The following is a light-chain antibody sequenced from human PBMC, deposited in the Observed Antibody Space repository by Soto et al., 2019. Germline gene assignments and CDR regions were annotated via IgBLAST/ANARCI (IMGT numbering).Light chain of an antibody. J-gene: IGKJ1*01. CDR3: QQYNAYSQA. CDR1: ESVSRW. V-gene: IGKV1-5*03. CDR2: QAS. Sequence: DIQMTRTPSSPSASVGDRVTITCRASESVSRWLAWYQQKPGRTPKLLIYQASTLETGVPSRFSGSGSGTEFTLTISSLQPDDFATYYCQQYNAYSQAFGQGTRWIS.